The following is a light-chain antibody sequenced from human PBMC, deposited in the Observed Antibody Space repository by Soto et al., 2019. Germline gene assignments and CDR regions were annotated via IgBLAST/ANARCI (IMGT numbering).Light chain of an antibody. CDR2: EVS. V-gene: IGLV2-14*01. CDR1: SSDVGGYNY. J-gene: IGLJ2*01. CDR3: SSYTSSSTVV. Sequence: QSALTQPASVSGSPGQSITISCTGTSSDVGGYNYVSWYQQHPSKAPKLMIYEVSNRPSGVSNRFSGYKSGNTAPLTISGXXXXXXXDYXCSSYTSSSTVVFGGGTKL.